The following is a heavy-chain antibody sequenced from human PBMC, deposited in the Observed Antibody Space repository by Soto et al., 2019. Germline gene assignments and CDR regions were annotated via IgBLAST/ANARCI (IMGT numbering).Heavy chain of an antibody. Sequence: QVQLVESGGGLVKPGGSLRLSCAASGFTFSDYYMSWIRKAPGKGLEWVSYISSSGSTIYYADSVKGRLTISRDNAKNSLYLQMNSLRAEDTAVYYCARLDGNDYDSSGYYYYYYGMDVWGQGTTVTVSS. CDR2: ISSSGSTI. V-gene: IGHV3-11*01. J-gene: IGHJ6*02. CDR3: ARLDGNDYDSSGYYYYYYGMDV. CDR1: GFTFSDYY. D-gene: IGHD3-22*01.